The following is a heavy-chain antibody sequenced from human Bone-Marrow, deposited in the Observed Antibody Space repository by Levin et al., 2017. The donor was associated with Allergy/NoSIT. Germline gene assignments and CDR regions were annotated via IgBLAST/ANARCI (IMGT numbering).Heavy chain of an antibody. V-gene: IGHV3-23*01. CDR1: GFTFSNYA. Sequence: ETLSLTCAASGFTFSNYALSWVRQAPGKGLEWVSTITGSGLSIYYADSVKGRFTISRDNSKNTVFLQMNSLRAEDTAVYYCTRSTLQWELSYFDYWGQGTLVSVSS. CDR3: TRSTLQWELSYFDY. J-gene: IGHJ4*02. CDR2: ITGSGLSI. D-gene: IGHD1-26*01.